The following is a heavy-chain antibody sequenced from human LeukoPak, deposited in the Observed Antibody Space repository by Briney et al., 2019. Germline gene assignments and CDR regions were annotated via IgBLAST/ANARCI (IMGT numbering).Heavy chain of an antibody. CDR1: GGTFSSYA. V-gene: IGHV1-69*05. CDR3: ARIHDSSGYYYAPIDY. CDR2: IIPIFGTA. D-gene: IGHD3-22*01. J-gene: IGHJ4*02. Sequence: SVKVSCKASGGTFSSYAISWVRQAPGQGLEWMGGIIPIFGTANYAQKFQGRVTMTRDTSTSTVYMELSSLRSEDTAVYYCARIHDSSGYYYAPIDYWGQGTLVTVSS.